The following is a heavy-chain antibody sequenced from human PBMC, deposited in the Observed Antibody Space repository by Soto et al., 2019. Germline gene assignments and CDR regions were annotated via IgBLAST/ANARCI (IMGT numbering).Heavy chain of an antibody. Sequence: GGSLRLSCAASGFTFSSYAMHWVRQAPGKGLEWVAVISYDGSNKYYADSVKGRFTISRDNSKNTLYLQMNSLRAEDTAVYYCARPKGRGYSGYDNRYFDYWGQGTLVTVSS. D-gene: IGHD5-12*01. CDR1: GFTFSSYA. J-gene: IGHJ4*02. CDR3: ARPKGRGYSGYDNRYFDY. V-gene: IGHV3-30-3*01. CDR2: ISYDGSNK.